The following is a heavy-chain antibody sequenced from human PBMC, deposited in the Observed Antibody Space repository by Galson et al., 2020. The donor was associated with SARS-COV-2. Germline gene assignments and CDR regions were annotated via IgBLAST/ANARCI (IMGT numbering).Heavy chain of an antibody. CDR2: ISADGKKR. CDR3: ATERYDNSRGLES. J-gene: IGHJ4*02. D-gene: IGHD3-3*01. V-gene: IGHV3-30*09. CDR1: GFPFSSNA. Sequence: QLGESLKISCAASGFPFSSNAMHWVRQAPGKGPEWVTVISADGKKRYYAVPVRGRFAISRDNSENALYLQMNSLRPDDTAICYCATERYDNSRGLESWGQGTLVTVSS.